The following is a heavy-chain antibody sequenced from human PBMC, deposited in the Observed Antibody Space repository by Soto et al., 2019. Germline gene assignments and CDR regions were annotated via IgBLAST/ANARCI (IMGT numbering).Heavy chain of an antibody. CDR2: ISGSGGST. CDR3: AKLIRDYYYGSGSPQPFDY. Sequence: GGSLRLSCAASGFTFSSYAMSWVRQAPGKGLEWVSAISGSGGSTYYADSVKGRFTISRDNSKNTLYLQMNSLRAEDTAVYYCAKLIRDYYYGSGSPQPFDYWGQGTLVTVSS. V-gene: IGHV3-23*01. J-gene: IGHJ4*02. D-gene: IGHD3-10*01. CDR1: GFTFSSYA.